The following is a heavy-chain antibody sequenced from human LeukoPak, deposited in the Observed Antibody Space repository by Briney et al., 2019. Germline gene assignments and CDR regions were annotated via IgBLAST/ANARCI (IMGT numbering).Heavy chain of an antibody. CDR1: GFTVSTNY. CDR2: IYSGGNT. V-gene: IGHV3-53*01. J-gene: IGHJ4*02. Sequence: PGGSLRLSCAASGFTVSTNYMTWVRQAPGKGLEWVSVIYSGGNTYYADSVKGRFTISRDNSKNTLYLQMNSLRAEDTAVYYCAKDLPAAYFDYWGQGTLVTVSS. CDR3: AKDLPAAYFDY. D-gene: IGHD2-2*01.